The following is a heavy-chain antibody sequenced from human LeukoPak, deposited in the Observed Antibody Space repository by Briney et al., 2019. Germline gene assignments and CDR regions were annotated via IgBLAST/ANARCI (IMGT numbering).Heavy chain of an antibody. J-gene: IGHJ3*02. CDR3: ARINSGRHLGDAFDI. V-gene: IGHV3-7*01. CDR1: GFTFSSYW. D-gene: IGHD1-26*01. Sequence: GGSLRLSCAASGFTFSSYWMSWVRQAPGKGLEWVANIKQDGSEKYYVDSVKGRFTISRDNAKNSLYLQMNSLRAEDTAVYYCARINSGRHLGDAFDIWGQGTTVTVSS. CDR2: IKQDGSEK.